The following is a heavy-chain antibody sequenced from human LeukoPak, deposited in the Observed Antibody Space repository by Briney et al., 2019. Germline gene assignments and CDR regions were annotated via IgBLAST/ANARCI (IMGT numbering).Heavy chain of an antibody. CDR1: GFTFSSYA. J-gene: IGHJ3*02. Sequence: GGSLRLSCAASGFTFSSYAMSWVRQAPGKGLEWVAVISYDGSNKYYADSVKGRFTISRDNSKNTLYLQMNSLRAEDTAVYYCARDPSGSDAFDIWGQGTMVTVSS. CDR2: ISYDGSNK. CDR3: ARDPSGSDAFDI. V-gene: IGHV3-30-3*01. D-gene: IGHD3-10*01.